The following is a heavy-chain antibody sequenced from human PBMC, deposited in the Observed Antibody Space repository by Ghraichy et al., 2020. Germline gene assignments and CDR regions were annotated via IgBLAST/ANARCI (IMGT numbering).Heavy chain of an antibody. V-gene: IGHV3-7*03. Sequence: GGSLRLSCAASRFTFSDSWMNWVRQAPGKGLEWVASMNPDGIEIYYVDSVRGRFTISRDNAKNSLYLQMHSLRAEDTAMYYCAREDGWSAFDYWGQGTLVTVSS. CDR2: MNPDGIEI. CDR1: RFTFSDSW. J-gene: IGHJ4*02. CDR3: AREDGWSAFDY. D-gene: IGHD1-26*01.